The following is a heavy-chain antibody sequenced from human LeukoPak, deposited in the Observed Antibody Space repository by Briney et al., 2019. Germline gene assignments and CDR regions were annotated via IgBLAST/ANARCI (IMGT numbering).Heavy chain of an antibody. CDR3: ARDLGYYDSSGYYRGAEYFQH. CDR2: ISSSGSTI. D-gene: IGHD3-22*01. CDR1: GFTFSDYY. V-gene: IGHV3-11*01. J-gene: IGHJ1*01. Sequence: GGSLRLSCAASGFTFSDYYMSWIRQAPGKGLEWVSYISSSGSTIYYADSVKGRFTISRDNAKNSLYLQMNSLRAEDTAAYYCARDLGYYDSSGYYRGAEYFQHWGQGTLVTVSS.